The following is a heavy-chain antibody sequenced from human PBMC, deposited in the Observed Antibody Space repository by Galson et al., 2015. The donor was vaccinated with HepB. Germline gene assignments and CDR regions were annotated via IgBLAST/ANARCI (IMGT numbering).Heavy chain of an antibody. J-gene: IGHJ4*02. CDR2: IWYDGSNK. Sequence: SLRLSCAASGFSFTNYGMHWVRQAPGKGLEWVAVIWYDGSNKCYADSVKGRFTISRDNSKNTLYLQMNSLRAEDTAVYYCARDRGVAVAGIDYWGQGTLVTVSS. CDR3: ARDRGVAVAGIDY. V-gene: IGHV3-33*01. D-gene: IGHD6-19*01. CDR1: GFSFTNYG.